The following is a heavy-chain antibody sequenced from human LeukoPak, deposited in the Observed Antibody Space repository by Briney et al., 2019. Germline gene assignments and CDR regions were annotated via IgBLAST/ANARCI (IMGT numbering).Heavy chain of an antibody. V-gene: IGHV3-53*01. CDR2: MYTGGTT. D-gene: IGHD3-16*01. J-gene: IGHJ4*02. Sequence: GGSLRLSCAASGFSVSGTHMSWVRQAPGKGLEWVSAMYTGGTTYYADSVQGRFTIYRDKSRNTLYLQMNSLRAEDTAIYYCAKDEATSGGGLASWGQGTLVSVSS. CDR1: GFSVSGTH. CDR3: AKDEATSGGGLAS.